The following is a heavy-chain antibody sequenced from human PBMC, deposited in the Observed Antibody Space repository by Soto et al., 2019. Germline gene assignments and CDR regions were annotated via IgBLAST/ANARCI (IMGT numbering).Heavy chain of an antibody. CDR2: ISAYDGNT. CDR3: ASFSIAAADPYGMDV. D-gene: IGHD6-13*01. Sequence: QVQLVQSGAEVKKPGASVKVSCKASGYTFTSYGISWVRQATGQGLEWMGWISAYDGNTNYAQKLQGTVTMTTDTSPSTAYMELRSLRSDDTAVYYCASFSIAAADPYGMDVWGKGTTVTVSS. CDR1: GYTFTSYG. V-gene: IGHV1-18*01. J-gene: IGHJ6*04.